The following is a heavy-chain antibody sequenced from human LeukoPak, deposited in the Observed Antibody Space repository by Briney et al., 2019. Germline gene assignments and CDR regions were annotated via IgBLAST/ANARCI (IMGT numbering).Heavy chain of an antibody. D-gene: IGHD4-17*01. V-gene: IGHV3-23*01. J-gene: IGHJ3*02. Sequence: GGSLRLSCIASGFTFSAYAMMWVRQAPGKGPEWVSAIRGGGGSAFYADSVKGRFTISRDNSKYTLFLQMNSLRAEDTAVYYCARDPNGDYIGAFDMWGPGTMVTVSS. CDR3: ARDPNGDYIGAFDM. CDR1: GFTFSAYA. CDR2: IRGGGGSA.